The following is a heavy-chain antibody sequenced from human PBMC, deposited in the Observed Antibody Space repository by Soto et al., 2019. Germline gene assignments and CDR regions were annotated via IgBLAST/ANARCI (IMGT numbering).Heavy chain of an antibody. V-gene: IGHV4-34*01. CDR2: INHSGST. Sequence: PSETLSLTCAVYGGSFSGYYWSWIRQPPGKGLEWIGEINHSGSTNYNPSLKSRVTISVDTSKNQFSLKLSSVTAADTAVYYCARSHDYGDKKGFDYWGQGTLVTVS. CDR1: GGSFSGYY. D-gene: IGHD4-17*01. CDR3: ARSHDYGDKKGFDY. J-gene: IGHJ4*02.